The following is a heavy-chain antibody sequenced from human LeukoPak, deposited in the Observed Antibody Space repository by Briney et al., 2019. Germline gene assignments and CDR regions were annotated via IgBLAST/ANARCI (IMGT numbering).Heavy chain of an antibody. V-gene: IGHV5-51*01. CDR1: GYSFTSYW. J-gene: IGHJ1*01. D-gene: IGHD2-2*01. CDR3: DRLPQGFCMITRCYLQYFHH. CDR2: IYHGDSDT. Sequence: GESLKISCKGSGYSFTSYWIGWVRQMPGKGLEWMGIIYHGDSDTRYSPSFQGQVTISADKSVSTAYLQWSSLKASDTAMYYLDRLPQGFCMITRCYLQYFHHWGKGPRVTVST.